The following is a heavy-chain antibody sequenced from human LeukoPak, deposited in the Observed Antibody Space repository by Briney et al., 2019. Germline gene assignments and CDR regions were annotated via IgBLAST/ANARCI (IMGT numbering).Heavy chain of an antibody. J-gene: IGHJ3*02. CDR3: ARDPSAFDI. CDR1: GFTFSDYW. CDR2: IKQDGSEK. Sequence: GGSLRLSCAASGFTFSDYWMSWVRQAPGKGLEWVANIKQDGSEKYCVDSVKGRCTISRDNAKNSLHLQMNSLRAEDTAVYYCARDPSAFDIWGQGTMVTVSS. V-gene: IGHV3-7*05.